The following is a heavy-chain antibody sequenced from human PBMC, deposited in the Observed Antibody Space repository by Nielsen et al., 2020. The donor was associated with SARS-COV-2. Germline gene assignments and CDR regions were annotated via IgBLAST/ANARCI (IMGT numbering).Heavy chain of an antibody. CDR1: GGSISSGGYY. J-gene: IGHJ6*02. Sequence: SETLSLTCTVSGGSISSGGYYWSWIRQHPGKGLEWIGYIYYSGSPYYNPSLKSRVTISVDTSKNQFSLKLSSVTAADTAVYYCAREALKELLWFGESSSYYGMDVWGQGTTVTVSS. CDR2: IYYSGSP. D-gene: IGHD3-10*01. CDR3: AREALKELLWFGESSSYYGMDV. V-gene: IGHV4-31*03.